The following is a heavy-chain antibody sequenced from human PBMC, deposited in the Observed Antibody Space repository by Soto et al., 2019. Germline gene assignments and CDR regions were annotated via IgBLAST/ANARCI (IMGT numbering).Heavy chain of an antibody. CDR3: ARDLGFGLSDY. D-gene: IGHD3-10*01. CDR1: GYTFTSYA. Sequence: QVQLVQSGAEVKKPGASVKVSCKASGYTFTSYAMHWVRQAPGQRLEWMGWINAGNGNTKYSQKFQGXVTITRDTSASTAYMELSGLRSEDTAVYSCARDLGFGLSDYWGQGTLVTVSS. J-gene: IGHJ4*02. V-gene: IGHV1-3*01. CDR2: INAGNGNT.